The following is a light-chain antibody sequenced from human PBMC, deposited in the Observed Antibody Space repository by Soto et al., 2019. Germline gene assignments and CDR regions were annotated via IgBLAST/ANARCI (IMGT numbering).Light chain of an antibody. V-gene: IGKV1-5*01. J-gene: IGKJ2*01. CDR2: DAS. CDR3: HQYNSYPYT. CDR1: QSISSW. Sequence: DIQMTQSPSTLSASGGDRVTITCRASQSISSWLAWYHQKPGKAPKRLIYDASSLESGVPSSFSGSGSGTEFTLTISSLQPDDFATYYCHQYNSYPYTFGQGTKVDIK.